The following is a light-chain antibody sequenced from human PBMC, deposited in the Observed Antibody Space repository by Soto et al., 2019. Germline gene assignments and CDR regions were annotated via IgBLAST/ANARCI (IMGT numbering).Light chain of an antibody. V-gene: IGKV3-20*01. J-gene: IGKJ5*01. CDR2: AAS. CDR1: QSISTDY. CDR3: QQNGRT. Sequence: EIVLTQSPGTLSLSPGENTTLSCRASQSISTDYLAWYQQKPGQAPRLLLYAASNRFTGIPDRFSGSGSGTDFTLTISRLEPEDFALYYCQQNGRTVGQGTRLEIK.